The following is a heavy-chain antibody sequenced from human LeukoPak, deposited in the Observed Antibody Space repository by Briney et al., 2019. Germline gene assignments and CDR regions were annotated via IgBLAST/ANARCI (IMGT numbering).Heavy chain of an antibody. D-gene: IGHD6-13*01. Sequence: NPSETLSLTCTVSGYSISSGYYWGWIRQPPGKGLEWIGSIYHSGSTYYNPSLKSRVTISVDTSKNQFSLKLSSVTAADTAVYYCARDPPDIAAAVYWGQGTLVTVSS. V-gene: IGHV4-38-2*02. J-gene: IGHJ4*02. CDR2: IYHSGST. CDR1: GYSISSGYY. CDR3: ARDPPDIAAAVY.